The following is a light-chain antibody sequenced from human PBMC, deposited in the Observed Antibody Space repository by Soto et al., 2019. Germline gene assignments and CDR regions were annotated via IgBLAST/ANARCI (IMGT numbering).Light chain of an antibody. CDR2: LAS. CDR3: IEPYSAPLP. J-gene: IGKJ4*01. Sequence: DIVMTQFSDSVAVSLGERATINCKSSQSVLYRSHNKNSLARYPRKPGEPPKLLIYLASTRESGVPDRLSGSGSGTDFTLTICSVQAEDGAVYYRIEPYSAPLPSCGGTIV. V-gene: IGKV4-1*01. CDR1: QSVLYRSHNKNS.